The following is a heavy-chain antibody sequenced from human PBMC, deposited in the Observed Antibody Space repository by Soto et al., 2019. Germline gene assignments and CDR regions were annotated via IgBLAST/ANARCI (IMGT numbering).Heavy chain of an antibody. J-gene: IGHJ4*02. CDR3: ATNHDDISGRTPLLFDS. D-gene: IGHD3-22*01. V-gene: IGHV4-31*03. CDR1: GDSIRTGGYY. Sequence: SETLSLTCTVSGDSIRTGGYYWDWIRQHPGKGPEWIGYIHYSGSTYYNPSLKSRLTISLDTSKNQFSLHPSSVTAADTAVYYCATNHDDISGRTPLLFDSWGQGTLVTVSS. CDR2: IHYSGST.